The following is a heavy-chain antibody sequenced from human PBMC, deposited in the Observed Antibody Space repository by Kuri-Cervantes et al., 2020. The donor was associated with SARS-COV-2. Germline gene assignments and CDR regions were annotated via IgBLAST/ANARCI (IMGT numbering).Heavy chain of an antibody. D-gene: IGHD2-2*02. Sequence: GSLRLSCVVSGGAINTYNWWTRVRQSPGKGLQWIGEIFHDGSTKFNPSLSLRGRVTMSPDKSKNHFSLNLTSVTAADTAVYYCARESTYTFDIWGQGTLVTVSS. CDR2: IFHDGST. J-gene: IGHJ3*02. V-gene: IGHV4-4*02. CDR3: ARESTYTFDI. CDR1: GGAINTYNW.